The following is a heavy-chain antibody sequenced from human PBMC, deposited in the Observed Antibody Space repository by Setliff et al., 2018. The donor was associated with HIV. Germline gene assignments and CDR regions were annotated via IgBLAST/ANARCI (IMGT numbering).Heavy chain of an antibody. CDR1: GFSLTSLA. CDR3: ARDWWELLGNYGMDV. Sequence: PGGSLRLSCAVSGFSLTSLAIHWVRQAPGKGLEWVAVISDDGTNTYYADSVKGRFTISRDNAKNSLYLQMNSLRAEDTAVYYCARDWWELLGNYGMDVWGQGTTVTVSS. V-gene: IGHV3-30*04. J-gene: IGHJ6*02. D-gene: IGHD1-26*01. CDR2: ISDDGTNT.